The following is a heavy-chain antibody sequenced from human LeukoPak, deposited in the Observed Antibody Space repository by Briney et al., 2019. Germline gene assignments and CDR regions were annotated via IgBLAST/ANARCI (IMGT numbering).Heavy chain of an antibody. Sequence: SETLSLTCAVSGGSISSSNWWSWVRPPPGKGLEWIGEIYHSGSTNYNPSLKSRVTISVDKSKNQFSLKLSSVTAADTAVYYCASLFTTVVTPGSGYWGQGTLVTVSS. J-gene: IGHJ4*02. CDR3: ASLFTTVVTPGSGY. V-gene: IGHV4-4*02. D-gene: IGHD4-23*01. CDR1: GGSISSSNW. CDR2: IYHSGST.